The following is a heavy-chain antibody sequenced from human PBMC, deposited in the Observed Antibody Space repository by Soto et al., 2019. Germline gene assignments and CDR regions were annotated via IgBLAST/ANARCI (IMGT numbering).Heavy chain of an antibody. CDR3: ARGPIVVVPAANDYYYGLDV. CDR1: GFTVSGKY. J-gene: IGHJ6*02. V-gene: IGHV3-53*01. Sequence: GGSLRLSCAASGFTVSGKYMSWVRQAPGKGLEWVAVIDSGDSTYYADSVKGRFTISRDNSKNTLDFQMNSLRAEDTAVYYCARGPIVVVPAANDYYYGLDVWGQGTTVTVSS. D-gene: IGHD2-2*01. CDR2: IDSGDST.